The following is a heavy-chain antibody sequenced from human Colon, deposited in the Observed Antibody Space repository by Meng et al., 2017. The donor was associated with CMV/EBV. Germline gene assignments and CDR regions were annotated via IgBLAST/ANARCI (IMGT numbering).Heavy chain of an antibody. Sequence: QVQLQDSGPGLVKPSQTLSLTCSVSRASITSGGYYWTWLRQRPGKGXEWIGYAYYIAATSYNPSLKSRVTIALDTSKNQFSLRLTSVTAADTAIYYCAREPMVWGQGILVTVSS. CDR1: RASITSGGYY. CDR3: AREPMV. V-gene: IGHV4-31*03. CDR2: AYYIAAT. J-gene: IGHJ4*02. D-gene: IGHD2-8*01.